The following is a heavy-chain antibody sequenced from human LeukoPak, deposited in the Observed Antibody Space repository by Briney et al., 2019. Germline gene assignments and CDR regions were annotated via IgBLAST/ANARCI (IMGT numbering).Heavy chain of an antibody. CDR1: GGTFSSYA. Sequence: SVKVSCKASGGTFSSYAISWVRQAPGQGLEWMGTIIPIFGTANYAQKFQGRVTITTDESTSTAYMELSSLRSEDTAVYYCASPQNGYSYGYYWGQRTLVTVSS. CDR2: IIPIFGTA. J-gene: IGHJ4*02. CDR3: ASPQNGYSYGYY. D-gene: IGHD5-18*01. V-gene: IGHV1-69*05.